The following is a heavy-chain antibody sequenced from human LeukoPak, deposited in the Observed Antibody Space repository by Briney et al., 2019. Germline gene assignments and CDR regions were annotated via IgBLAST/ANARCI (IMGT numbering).Heavy chain of an antibody. Sequence: ASVKVSCKASGYTFTGYYMHWVRQAPGQGLEWMGWINPNSGGTNYAQKFQGRVTMTRDTSISTAYMELSRLRSDDTAVYYCARYSSGWRAFDYWGQGTLVTVSS. CDR2: INPNSGGT. CDR3: ARYSSGWRAFDY. CDR1: GYTFTGYY. D-gene: IGHD6-19*01. J-gene: IGHJ4*02. V-gene: IGHV1-2*02.